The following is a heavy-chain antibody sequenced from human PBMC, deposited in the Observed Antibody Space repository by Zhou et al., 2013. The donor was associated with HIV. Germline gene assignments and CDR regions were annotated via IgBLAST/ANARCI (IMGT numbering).Heavy chain of an antibody. J-gene: IGHJ2*01. CDR1: GYTFTSYG. Sequence: QVQLVQSGAEVKKPGASVKVSCKASGYTFTSYGIVWVRQAPGQGLEWMGWISGYNGNTNYAQSFQGRVSMTTDTSTKTGLHGDGGASDLTDTAAYYCARVGPTVAGVDWYFDLWGRGTLVTVSS. D-gene: IGHD6-19*01. CDR2: ISGYNGNT. V-gene: IGHV1-18*01. CDR3: ARVGPTVAGVDWYFDL.